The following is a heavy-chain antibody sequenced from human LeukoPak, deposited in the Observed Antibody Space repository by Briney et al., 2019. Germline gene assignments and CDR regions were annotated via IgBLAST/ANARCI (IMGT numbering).Heavy chain of an antibody. V-gene: IGHV3-9*01. CDR3: AINGGGDSGYGNFDY. CDR2: INWNSDSI. J-gene: IGHJ4*02. CDR1: GFTFDDYA. D-gene: IGHD5-12*01. Sequence: GRSLRLSCAVSGFTFDDYAMHWVRQVPGKGLEWVSGINWNSDSIGYADSVKGRFTTSRDNAKNSLYLQMNSLRAEDTAFYYCAINGGGDSGYGNFDYGGQGTLVTVSS.